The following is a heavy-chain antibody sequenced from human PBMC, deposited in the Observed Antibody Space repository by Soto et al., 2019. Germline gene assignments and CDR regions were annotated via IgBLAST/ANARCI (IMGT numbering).Heavy chain of an antibody. J-gene: IGHJ3*02. Sequence: SGPTLVQPTQPLTLTCTFSGFSLSTSGVNVGWIRQPPGKALEWLALIYWDDDKRYSPSLKSRLTITEDTSKNQVVLTMTNMDPVDTATYYCAHGYYDFWSGRTVYAFDIWGQGTMVTVSS. CDR2: IYWDDDK. CDR1: GFSLSTSGVN. D-gene: IGHD3-3*01. V-gene: IGHV2-5*02. CDR3: AHGYYDFWSGRTVYAFDI.